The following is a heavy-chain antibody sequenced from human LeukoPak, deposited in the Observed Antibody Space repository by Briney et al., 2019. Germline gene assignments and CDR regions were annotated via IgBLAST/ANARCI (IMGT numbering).Heavy chain of an antibody. CDR3: ARGAGYCSSASCYTEGIDY. Sequence: SETLSLTCTVSGGSISSDSYYWSWIRQPAGKGLEWLGRIYSSGSTSYSPSLKIRVTISVDTSKNQFSLKLSSVTAADTAVYYCARGAGYCSSASCYTEGIDYWGQGTLVTVSS. CDR1: GGSISSDSYY. V-gene: IGHV4-61*02. J-gene: IGHJ4*02. D-gene: IGHD2-2*02. CDR2: IYSSGST.